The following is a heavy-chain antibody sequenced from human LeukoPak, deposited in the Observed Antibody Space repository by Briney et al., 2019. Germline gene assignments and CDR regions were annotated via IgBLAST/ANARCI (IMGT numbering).Heavy chain of an antibody. CDR3: ASQGHHGKIVGTTLSYFYMDV. J-gene: IGHJ6*03. V-gene: IGHV4-39*01. CDR2: IYYSGST. D-gene: IGHD1-26*01. CDR1: GGSISSSSYY. Sequence: SETLSLTCTVSGGSISSSSYYWGWIRQPPGKGLEWIGSIYYSGSTYYNPSLKSRVTISVDTSKNQFSLKLSSVTAADTAVYYCASQGHHGKIVGTTLSYFYMDVWGKGTTVTVSS.